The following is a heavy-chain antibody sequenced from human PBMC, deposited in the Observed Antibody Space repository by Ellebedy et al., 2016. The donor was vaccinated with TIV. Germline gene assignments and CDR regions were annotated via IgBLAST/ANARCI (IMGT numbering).Heavy chain of an antibody. D-gene: IGHD3-22*01. V-gene: IGHV2-5*02. CDR3: AQTGDYYDSSGYYGNWFNP. CDR1: GFSLSTSGVG. Sequence: SGPTLVKPTQTLTLTCTFSGFSLSTSGVGVGWIRQPPGKALEWLALIYWDDDKRYSPSLKSRLTITKDTSKNQVVLTMTNMDPVDTATYYCAQTGDYYDSSGYYGNWFNPWGQGTLVTVSS. J-gene: IGHJ5*02. CDR2: IYWDDDK.